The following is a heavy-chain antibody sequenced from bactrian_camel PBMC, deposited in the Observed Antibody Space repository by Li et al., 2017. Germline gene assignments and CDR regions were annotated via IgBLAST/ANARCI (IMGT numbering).Heavy chain of an antibody. V-gene: IGHV3S40*01. CDR1: GFVVSSYS. CDR2: INFSGGST. J-gene: IGHJ4*01. Sequence: VQLVESGGGLVQPGGSLRLSCAVSGFVVSSYSLMWVRQAPGKGLGWVSAINFSGGSTLYAGSVKGRFTISRDNAKNTMYLQMNNLKDDDTALYYWATHGGIGQGTQVTVS. D-gene: IGHD5*01.